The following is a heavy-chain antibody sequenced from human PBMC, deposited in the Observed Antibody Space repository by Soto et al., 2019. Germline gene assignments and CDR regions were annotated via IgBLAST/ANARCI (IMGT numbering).Heavy chain of an antibody. Sequence: SETLSLTXAVYGGSFSGYYWSWIRQPPGKGLEWIGEINHSGSTNYNPSLKSRVTISVDTSKNQFSLKLSSVTAADTAVYYCARGSRGYSANVGAWGQGTLVTVSS. D-gene: IGHD5-12*01. CDR1: GGSFSGYY. V-gene: IGHV4-34*01. CDR2: INHSGST. J-gene: IGHJ5*02. CDR3: ARGSRGYSANVGA.